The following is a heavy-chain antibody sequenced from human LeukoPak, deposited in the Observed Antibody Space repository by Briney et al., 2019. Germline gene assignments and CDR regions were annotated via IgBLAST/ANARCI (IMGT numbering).Heavy chain of an antibody. CDR1: GYTFTSYD. J-gene: IGHJ4*02. CDR3: TLKQLVGFDFDY. Sequence: ASVKVSCKASGYTFTSYDINWVRQATGQGLEWMGWMNPNSGNTGYAQKFQGRVTMTRNTSISTAYMELSSLRSEDTAVYYCTLKQLVGFDFDYWGQGTLVTVPS. CDR2: MNPNSGNT. V-gene: IGHV1-8*01. D-gene: IGHD6-6*01.